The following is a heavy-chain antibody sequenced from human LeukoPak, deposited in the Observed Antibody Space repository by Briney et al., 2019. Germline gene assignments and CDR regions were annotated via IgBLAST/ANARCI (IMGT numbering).Heavy chain of an antibody. CDR1: GFSFSSYA. V-gene: IGHV3-21*01. D-gene: IGHD2-2*01. Sequence: GGSLRLSCTASGFSFSSYAMNWVRQAPGKGLEWVASLSSGSTYIYYGDSMKGRFTISRDNAQNSVFLHMSRLRLEDTAVYYCARGWGKTGYCSSTNCPDAFDLWGQGTMVIVSS. CDR2: LSSGSTYI. CDR3: ARGWGKTGYCSSTNCPDAFDL. J-gene: IGHJ3*01.